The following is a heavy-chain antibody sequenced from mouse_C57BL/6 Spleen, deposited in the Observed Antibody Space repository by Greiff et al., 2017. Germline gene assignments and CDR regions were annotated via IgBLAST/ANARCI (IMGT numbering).Heavy chain of an antibody. V-gene: IGHV1-81*01. CDR2: IYPRSGNT. D-gene: IGHD1-1*01. CDR3: ARAPITAVVAKDYFDY. J-gene: IGHJ2*01. CDR1: GYTFTSYG. Sequence: QVQLQQSGAELARPGASVKLSCKASGYTFTSYGISWVKQRTGQGLEWIGEIYPRSGNTYYNEKFKGKATLTADKSYSTAYMELRSLTSVDSAVYFCARAPITAVVAKDYFDYWGQGTTLTVSS.